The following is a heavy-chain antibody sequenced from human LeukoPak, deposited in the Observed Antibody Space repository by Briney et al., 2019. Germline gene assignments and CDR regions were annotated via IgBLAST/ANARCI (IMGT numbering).Heavy chain of an antibody. CDR3: AKAPVTTCRGAYCYPFDY. V-gene: IGHV3-21*04. Sequence: PGGSLRLSCAASGFTFTTNWMTWVRQAPGKGLEWVSSISSSSSYIYYADSVKGRFTISRDNAKNSLYLQMNRLRPEDAAVYYCAKAPVTTCRGAYCYPFDYWGQGTLVTVSS. J-gene: IGHJ4*02. CDR1: GFTFTTNW. D-gene: IGHD2-21*01. CDR2: ISSSSSYI.